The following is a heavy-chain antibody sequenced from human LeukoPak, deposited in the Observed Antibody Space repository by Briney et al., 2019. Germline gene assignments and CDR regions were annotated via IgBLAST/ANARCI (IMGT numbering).Heavy chain of an antibody. J-gene: IGHJ6*03. CDR1: GYTFTSYY. CDR2: INPSGGST. CDR3: ARESYYYYMDV. Sequence: ASVKVSCKASGYTFTSYYMHWVRQAPGQGLEWMGIINPSGGSTSYAQKFQGRVTMTRDTSISTAYMELSRLRSDDTAVYYCARESYYYYMDVWGKGTTVTVSS. V-gene: IGHV1-46*01.